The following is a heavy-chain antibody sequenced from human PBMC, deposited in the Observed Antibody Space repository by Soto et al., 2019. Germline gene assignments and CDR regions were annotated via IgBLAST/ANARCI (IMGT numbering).Heavy chain of an antibody. D-gene: IGHD1-26*01. V-gene: IGHV4-4*07. CDR3: ARTVGAAYYFDF. Sequence: SETLSLTCTVSGDSMTKYYWSWIRQSAGKGLEWIGRIYTSGSTNYNPSLKSRVTMSIDTSNKHFSLSLKSVTAADTAVYYCARTVGAAYYFDFWGQGALVTV. CDR1: GDSMTKYY. CDR2: IYTSGST. J-gene: IGHJ4*02.